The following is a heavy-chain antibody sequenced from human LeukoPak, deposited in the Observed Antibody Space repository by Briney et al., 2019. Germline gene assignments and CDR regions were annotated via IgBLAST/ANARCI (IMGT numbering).Heavy chain of an antibody. J-gene: IGHJ4*02. V-gene: IGHV4-39*01. CDR3: ARLYSGTRPPDY. Sequence: SETLSLTCTVSGGSISTYYWGWIRQPPGKGLEWIGSIYYSGSTYYNPSLKSRITISVDTSKNQFSLKLSSVTAADTAVYYCARLYSGTRPPDYWGQGTLVTVSS. CDR2: IYYSGST. CDR1: GGSISTYY. D-gene: IGHD3-10*01.